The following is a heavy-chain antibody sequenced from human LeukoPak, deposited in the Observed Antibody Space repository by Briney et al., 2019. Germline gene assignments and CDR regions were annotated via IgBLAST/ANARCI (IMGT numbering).Heavy chain of an antibody. CDR3: ARDPYSGGYGDDYYYYMDV. V-gene: IGHV3-21*01. CDR1: GLTFSSYW. Sequence: PGGSLRLSCAASGLTFSSYWMSWVRQAPGKGLEWVSSITSTSSYMYYADSVKGRFTISRDNAQNSLYLHMSSLRAEDTAVYYCARDPYSGGYGDDYYYYMDVWGKGTTVTISS. J-gene: IGHJ6*03. CDR2: ITSTSSYM. D-gene: IGHD1-26*01.